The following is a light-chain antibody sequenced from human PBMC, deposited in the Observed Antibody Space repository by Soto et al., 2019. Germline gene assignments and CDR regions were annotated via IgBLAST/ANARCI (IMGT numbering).Light chain of an antibody. V-gene: IGKV3-20*01. CDR1: QSVSSTN. J-gene: IGKJ3*01. Sequence: EIVLTQSPGTLSLSPGERAALSCRASQSVSSTNLAWYQQKPGQAPRLLIYDASSRATGIPDRFSGSGSGTDFTLTISRLEPEDVAVYYCQQYGTSPVTFGPGTTVDI. CDR3: QQYGTSPVT. CDR2: DAS.